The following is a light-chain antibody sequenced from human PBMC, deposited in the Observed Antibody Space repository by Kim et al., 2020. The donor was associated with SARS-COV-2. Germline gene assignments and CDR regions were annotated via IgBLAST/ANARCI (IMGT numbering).Light chain of an antibody. CDR1: RGNSSYA. V-gene: IGLV4-69*01. CDR2: LTSDGSH. CDR3: QTWGTGIVV. Sequence: AAVKLTCTLSRGNSSYAIAWHQQQPEKGPRYLMKLTSDGSHSKGDGIPDRFSGSSSGAERYLTISSLQSEDEADYYCQTWGTGIVVFGGGTQLTVL. J-gene: IGLJ2*01.